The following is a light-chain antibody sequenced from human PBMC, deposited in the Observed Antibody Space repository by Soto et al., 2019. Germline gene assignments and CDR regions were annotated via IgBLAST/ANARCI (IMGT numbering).Light chain of an antibody. V-gene: IGLV1-40*01. CDR3: QSYDSSLSGSWV. Sequence: QSALTQPPSVSGAPGQRVTISCSGSSSNIGAGYDVHWYQQLPGTAPRLLIYVSRNRPSGVPDRFSGSKSGTSASLAITGLQTDDEADYYCQSYDSSLSGSWVFGGGTKMTVL. J-gene: IGLJ3*02. CDR2: VSR. CDR1: SSNIGAGYD.